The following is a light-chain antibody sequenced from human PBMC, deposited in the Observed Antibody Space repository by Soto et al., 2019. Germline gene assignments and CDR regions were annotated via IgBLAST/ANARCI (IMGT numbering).Light chain of an antibody. CDR3: QQYRNWPRT. Sequence: EIVLTQSLATLSLSPGERVTLSCRASQSVDINLAWYQQKPGQAPRLLIYGASTRATDMPGRFSGRGSGTEFTLTINSLQSEDFAVYYCQQYRNWPRTFGQGTKVDIK. CDR1: QSVDIN. V-gene: IGKV3-15*01. J-gene: IGKJ1*01. CDR2: GAS.